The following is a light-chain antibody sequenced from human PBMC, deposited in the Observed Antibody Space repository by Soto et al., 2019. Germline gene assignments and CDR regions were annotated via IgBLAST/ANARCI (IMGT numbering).Light chain of an antibody. CDR1: QDIDRW. V-gene: IGKV1D-12*01. Sequence: DIKMTQAPSSVSASVGDRVTISCRASQDIDRWLAWFQHKPGKAPKLLISTASSLQSGVPSRFSGSGSVTDFTLTIASLQFEDFATYYCLQSDTFPYTFGLGTKLEIK. J-gene: IGKJ2*01. CDR3: LQSDTFPYT. CDR2: TAS.